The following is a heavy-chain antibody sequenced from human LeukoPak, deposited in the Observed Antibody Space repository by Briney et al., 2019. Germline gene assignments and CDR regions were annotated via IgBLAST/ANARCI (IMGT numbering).Heavy chain of an antibody. J-gene: IGHJ4*02. CDR2: ISYDGSNK. V-gene: IGHV3-30-3*01. D-gene: IGHD6-25*01. CDR1: GFTFSSYA. CDR3: ARDLSGGYTYDY. Sequence: PGGSLRLSCAASGFTFSSYAMHWVRQAPGKGLEWVAVISYDGSNKYYADSVKGRFTISRDNSKNTLYLQMNNLRAEDTAVYYCARDLSGGYTYDYWGQGTLVTVSS.